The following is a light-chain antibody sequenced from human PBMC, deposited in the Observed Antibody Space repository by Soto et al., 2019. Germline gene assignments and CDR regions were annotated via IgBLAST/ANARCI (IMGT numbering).Light chain of an antibody. J-gene: IGKJ1*01. CDR2: GAS. CDR1: QSVSSSF. V-gene: IGKV3-20*01. Sequence: EIVLTQSPGTLSLSPGERATLSCRASQSVSSSFLAWYQQKPGQAPRLLICGASSRATGIPDRFSGSGSGTDFTLAISRLEPEDFAVYYCQQYGRSPWTFGQGTKLEIK. CDR3: QQYGRSPWT.